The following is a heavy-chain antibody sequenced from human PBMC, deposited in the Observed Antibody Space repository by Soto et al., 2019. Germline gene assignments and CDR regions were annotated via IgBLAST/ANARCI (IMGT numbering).Heavy chain of an antibody. Sequence: GGSLRLSCAASGFTFSDYYMSWIRQAPGKGLEWVSYISSSGSTIYYADSVKGRFTISRDNAKNSLYLQMNSLRAEDTAVYYCAGAQLRITIFGVVIIPEYFQHWGQGT. CDR3: AGAQLRITIFGVVIIPEYFQH. CDR1: GFTFSDYY. V-gene: IGHV3-11*01. J-gene: IGHJ1*01. CDR2: ISSSGSTI. D-gene: IGHD3-3*01.